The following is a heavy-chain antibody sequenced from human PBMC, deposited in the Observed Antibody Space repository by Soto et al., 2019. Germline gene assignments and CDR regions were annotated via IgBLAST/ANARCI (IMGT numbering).Heavy chain of an antibody. Sequence: SDTLSLTCAINSKSFIDYYWNWILESPRRGLEWIGEINHSATTNYSPSLQSRVTISVDTSKNQFSLKLSPVTAADTAVYYCARGPGNYVWESYRYTGAKFDPWGPGTLVT. V-gene: IGHV4-34*01. CDR2: INHSATT. J-gene: IGHJ5*02. D-gene: IGHD3-16*02. CDR3: ARGPGNYVWESYRYTGAKFDP. CDR1: SKSFIDYY.